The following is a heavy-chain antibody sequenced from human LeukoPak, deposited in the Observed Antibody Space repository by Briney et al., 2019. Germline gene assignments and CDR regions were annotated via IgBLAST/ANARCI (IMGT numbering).Heavy chain of an antibody. Sequence: GESLKISCTGSGYSFTSYWTGWVRQMPGKGLEWMGIIYPGDSDTRYSPSFQGQVTISADKSISTAYLQWSSLKASDTAMYYCARQITGPFNWFDPWGQGTLVTVSS. CDR1: GYSFTSYW. V-gene: IGHV5-51*01. J-gene: IGHJ5*02. CDR2: IYPGDSDT. D-gene: IGHD1-14*01. CDR3: ARQITGPFNWFDP.